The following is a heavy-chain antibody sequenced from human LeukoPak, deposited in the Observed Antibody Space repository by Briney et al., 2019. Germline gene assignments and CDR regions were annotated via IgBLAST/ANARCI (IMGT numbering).Heavy chain of an antibody. D-gene: IGHD3-22*01. CDR1: RFTFSSYS. Sequence: PGGSLRLSCAASRFTFSSYSMIWVRQAPGKGLEWVSSISSSSSIYYADSVKGRFTISRDNAKNSLYLQMNSLRAEDTAVYYCARASKYYYDSSGYPLDYWGQGILVTVSS. CDR3: ARASKYYYDSSGYPLDY. CDR2: ISSSSSI. V-gene: IGHV3-21*01. J-gene: IGHJ4*02.